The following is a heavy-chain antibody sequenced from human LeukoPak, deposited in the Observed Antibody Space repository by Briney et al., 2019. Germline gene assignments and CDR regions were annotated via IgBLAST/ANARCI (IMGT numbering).Heavy chain of an antibody. D-gene: IGHD4-11*01. CDR3: AYMTTFYYFDY. CDR1: GGSISSSSYY. CDR2: IYYSGST. J-gene: IGHJ4*02. Sequence: SETLSLTCSVSGGSISSSSYYWGWIRQPPGKGLEWIGSIYYSGSTYYNPSLKSRVTISVDTSKNQFSLKLSSVTAADTAVYYCAYMTTFYYFDYWGQGTLVTVSS. V-gene: IGHV4-39*01.